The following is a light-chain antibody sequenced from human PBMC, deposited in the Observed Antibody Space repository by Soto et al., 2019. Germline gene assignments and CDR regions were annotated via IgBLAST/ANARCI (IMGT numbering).Light chain of an antibody. V-gene: IGLV1-40*01. CDR1: SSNIGAGYD. Sequence: QSVLTQPPSVSGAPGQRVTISCTGSSSNIGAGYDVHWYQQLPGTAPKLLIYGNSNRPSGVPDRFSGSKSGTSASLAITGLQAEDEADYYCQSYDSSLSALFGGGTKVPVL. J-gene: IGLJ3*02. CDR3: QSYDSSLSAL. CDR2: GNS.